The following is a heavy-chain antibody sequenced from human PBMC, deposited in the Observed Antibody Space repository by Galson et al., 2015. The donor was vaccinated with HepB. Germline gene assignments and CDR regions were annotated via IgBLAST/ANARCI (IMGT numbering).Heavy chain of an antibody. J-gene: IGHJ6*03. CDR1: GFTFSSYG. CDR3: AKGHCKDGVCFGYYMDV. D-gene: IGHD5-24*01. V-gene: IGHV3-33*06. CDR2: IWYDGSNK. Sequence: SLRLSCAASGFTFSSYGMHWVRQAPGKGLEWVAVIWYDGSNKYYADSVKGRFTISRDNSKNTLYLQMSSLTAEDTAVYYCAKGHCKDGVCFGYYMDVWGKGTTVTVSS.